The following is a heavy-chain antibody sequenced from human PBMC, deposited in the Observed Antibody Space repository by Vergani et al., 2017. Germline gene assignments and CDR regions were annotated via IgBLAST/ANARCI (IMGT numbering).Heavy chain of an antibody. Sequence: QLQLQESGSGLVKPSQTLSLTCAVSGGSITYGAFYWGWIRQSPGKGLEWIGSIYYSENKFYNPSLESRVTLSIDTTKNQFSLKLKSVTAADTAVYYCASDTHSGQRADRWGQGILVTVTS. J-gene: IGHJ5*02. D-gene: IGHD6-19*01. CDR1: GGSITYGAFY. CDR3: ASDTHSGQRADR. V-gene: IGHV4-30-2*03. CDR2: IYYSENK.